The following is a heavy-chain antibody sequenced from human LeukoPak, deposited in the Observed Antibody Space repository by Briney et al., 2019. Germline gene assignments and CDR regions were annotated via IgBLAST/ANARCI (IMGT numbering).Heavy chain of an antibody. J-gene: IGHJ3*02. CDR2: MYSSGST. V-gene: IGHV4-39*07. CDR3: ARGPPDCSSTSCYAFDAFDI. Sequence: GSLRLSCAASGFTFSSYAMSWIRQPPGKGLEWIGSMYSSGSTYYNPSLKSRVTISVDTSKDQFSLKLSSVTAADTAVYYCARGPPDCSSTSCYAFDAFDIWGQGTMVTVSS. D-gene: IGHD2-2*01. CDR1: GFTFSSYA.